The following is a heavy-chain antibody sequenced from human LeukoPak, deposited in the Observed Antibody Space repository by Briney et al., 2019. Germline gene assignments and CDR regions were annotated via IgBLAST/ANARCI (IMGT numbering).Heavy chain of an antibody. CDR1: GGSISSFY. D-gene: IGHD3-22*01. CDR2: INHSGST. V-gene: IGHV4-34*01. Sequence: SETLSLTCTVSGGSISSFYWNWIRQSPGKGLEWIGEINHSGSTNYNPSLKSRVTISVDTSKNQFSLKLSSVTAADTAVYYCARRIRSITMIVVVITPYFDYWGQGTLVTVSS. J-gene: IGHJ4*02. CDR3: ARRIRSITMIVVVITPYFDY.